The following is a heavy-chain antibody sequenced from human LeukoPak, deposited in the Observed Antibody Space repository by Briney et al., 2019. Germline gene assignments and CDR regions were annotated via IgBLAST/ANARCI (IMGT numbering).Heavy chain of an antibody. CDR3: ARHSRRIYNWFDP. V-gene: IGHV5-51*01. Sequence: GESLKISCKGSGYRFTSYWIGWVRQMPGKGLEWMGTIYVGDSDTRYSPSSQGQVTISVDKSISTAYLQWSSLKASDTAMYYCARHSRRIYNWFDPWGQGTLVTVSS. CDR1: GYRFTSYW. D-gene: IGHD1-14*01. CDR2: IYVGDSDT. J-gene: IGHJ5*02.